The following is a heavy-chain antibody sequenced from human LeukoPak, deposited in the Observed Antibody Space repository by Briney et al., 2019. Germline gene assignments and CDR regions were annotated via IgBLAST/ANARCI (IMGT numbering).Heavy chain of an antibody. V-gene: IGHV3-30*03. J-gene: IGHJ4*02. CDR1: GFTFSSYG. CDR3: ATWPVGATGDFDY. D-gene: IGHD1-26*01. CDR2: ISYDGSNK. Sequence: GSLRLSCAASGFTFSSYGMHWVRQAPGKGLEWVAVISYDGSNKYYADSVKGRFTISRDNSKNTLYLQMNSLRAEDTAVYYCATWPVGATGDFDYWGQGTLVTVSS.